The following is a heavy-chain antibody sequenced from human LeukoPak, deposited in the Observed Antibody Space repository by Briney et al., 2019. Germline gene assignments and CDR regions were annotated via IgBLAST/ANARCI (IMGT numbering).Heavy chain of an antibody. Sequence: PGGSLRLSCAASGFTFSSYAMSWVRQAPGKGLEWVSAISGSGGSTYYADSVKGRFTISRDNSKNTLYLQMNSLRAEDTAVYYCAKSPDLKIRYPQLVQHFDYWGQGTLVTVSS. CDR3: AKSPDLKIRYPQLVQHFDY. CDR1: GFTFSSYA. J-gene: IGHJ4*02. V-gene: IGHV3-23*01. D-gene: IGHD6-6*01. CDR2: ISGSGGST.